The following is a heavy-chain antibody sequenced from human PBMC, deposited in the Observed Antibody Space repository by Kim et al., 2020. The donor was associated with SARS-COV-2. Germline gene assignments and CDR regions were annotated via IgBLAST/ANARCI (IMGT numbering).Heavy chain of an antibody. Sequence: KGRFTTSRDNSKNTLYLQMNSLRAEDTAVYYCARDVGGYCSSTSCYTDYWGQGTLVTVSS. D-gene: IGHD2-2*02. CDR3: ARDVGGYCSSTSCYTDY. J-gene: IGHJ4*02. V-gene: IGHV3-30*01.